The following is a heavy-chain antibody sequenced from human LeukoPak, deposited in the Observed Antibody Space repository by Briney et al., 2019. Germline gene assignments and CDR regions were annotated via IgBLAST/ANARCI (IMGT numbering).Heavy chain of an antibody. CDR3: ARGRRRNNWFDP. J-gene: IGHJ5*02. CDR2: IYHSGST. CDR1: GYSITSGYY. Sequence: SETLSLTCAVSGYSITSGYYWGWIRQPPGKGREWIGRIYHSGSTHYNPSLKSRVTISVDTSKNQFSLKLSSVTAADTAVYYCARGRRRNNWFDPWGQGTLVTVSS. V-gene: IGHV4-38-2*01.